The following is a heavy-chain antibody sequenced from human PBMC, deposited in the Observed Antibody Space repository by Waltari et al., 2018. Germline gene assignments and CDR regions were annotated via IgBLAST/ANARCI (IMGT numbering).Heavy chain of an antibody. CDR1: GGSISSSSYY. CDR2: IYSSGNT. V-gene: IGHV4-39*01. J-gene: IGHJ4*02. CDR3: ARLVVPAFWSDYYYFDY. D-gene: IGHD3-3*01. Sequence: QLRLQESGPGLVKPSETLSLTCTVSGGSISSSSYYWGWIRPPPGKGLEWIGSIYSSGNTYYTPSLKSRVTISVDTSKNQFSLKLSSVTAADTAVYYCARLVVPAFWSDYYYFDYWGQGTLVTVSS.